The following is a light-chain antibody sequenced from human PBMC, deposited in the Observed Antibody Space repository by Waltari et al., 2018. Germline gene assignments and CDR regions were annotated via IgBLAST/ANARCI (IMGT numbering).Light chain of an antibody. CDR2: DVS. V-gene: IGLV2-14*03. CDR3: STYTSTNTWV. CDR1: SSDDGGYNY. Sequence: QSALTQPASVSGSPGQSLTLPCTGTSSDDGGYNYVPWYQQHPGKAPKVMIYDVSNRPSGVSNRFSGSKSGNTASLTISGLQAEDEADYYCSTYTSTNTWVFGGGTRLTVL. J-gene: IGLJ3*02.